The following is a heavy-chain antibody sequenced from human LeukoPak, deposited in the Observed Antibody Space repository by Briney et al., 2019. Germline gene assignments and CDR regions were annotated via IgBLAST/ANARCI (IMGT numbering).Heavy chain of an antibody. V-gene: IGHV3-48*03. CDR3: ARGWAGNY. Sequence: GGSLRLSCAASGFTFSNYEXKXXRQAPGEGLEWVSCIGSSGTLMYYADSVKGRFTXXXDNAKNSLYLQMNSLRAEDTAVYYCARGWAGNYWGQGTLVTVSS. J-gene: IGHJ4*02. CDR1: GFTFSNYE. CDR2: IGSSGTLM. D-gene: IGHD6-19*01.